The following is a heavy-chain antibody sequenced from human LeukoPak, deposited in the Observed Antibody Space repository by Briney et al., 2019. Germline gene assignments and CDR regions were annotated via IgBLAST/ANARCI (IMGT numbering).Heavy chain of an antibody. CDR1: GGSISSYY. D-gene: IGHD2-15*01. CDR2: IYYSGST. V-gene: IGHV4-59*06. J-gene: IGHJ6*02. Sequence: PSETLSLTCTVSGGSISSYYWSWIRQPPGKGLEWIGYIYYSGSTYYNPSLKSRVTISVDTSKNQFSLKLSSVTAADTAVYYCARGYCSGGSCFRYYYYYYGMDVWGQGTTVTVSS. CDR3: ARGYCSGGSCFRYYYYYYGMDV.